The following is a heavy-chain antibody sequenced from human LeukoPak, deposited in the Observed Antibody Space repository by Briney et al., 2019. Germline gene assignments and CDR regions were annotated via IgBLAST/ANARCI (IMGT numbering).Heavy chain of an antibody. V-gene: IGHV3-30-3*01. CDR3: AREIVVVIGNFDY. J-gene: IGHJ4*02. CDR2: ISYDGSNK. Sequence: GGSLRLSCAASGFTFSSYAMHWVRQAPGKGLEWVAVISYDGSNKYYADSVKGRFTTSRDNSKNTLYLQMNSLRAEDTAVYYCAREIVVVIGNFDYWGQGTLVTVSS. D-gene: IGHD2-21*01. CDR1: GFTFSSYA.